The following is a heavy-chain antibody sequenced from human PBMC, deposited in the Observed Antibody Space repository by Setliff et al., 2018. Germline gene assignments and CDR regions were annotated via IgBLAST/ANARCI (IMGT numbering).Heavy chain of an antibody. V-gene: IGHV4-31*03. D-gene: IGHD6-19*01. CDR1: GGSISSGGYY. Sequence: PSETLSLTCTVSGGSISSGGYYWSWIRQHPGKGLEWIGYIYYSGSTSYYNPSLKSRVTISVDTSKNQSSLKLSSVTAADTAVYYCARGRAGHSGHWGQGTLVTVSS. CDR2: IYYSGSTS. J-gene: IGHJ4*02. CDR3: ARGRAGHSGH.